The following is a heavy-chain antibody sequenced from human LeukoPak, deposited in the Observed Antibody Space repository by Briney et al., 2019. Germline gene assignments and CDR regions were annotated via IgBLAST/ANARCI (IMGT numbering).Heavy chain of an antibody. CDR1: GGSISSSTW. J-gene: IGHJ3*02. CDR2: IYHSEST. V-gene: IGHV4-4*02. Sequence: SETLSLTCAVSGGSISSSTWWTWVRQPPGKGLEWIGEIYHSESTNSNPSLKSRVTISVDRSKNQFSLNLSSVTAADTAVYYCTRRAGTDSNGAFDIWGQGTVVTVSS. CDR3: TRRAGTDSNGAFDI. D-gene: IGHD6-19*01.